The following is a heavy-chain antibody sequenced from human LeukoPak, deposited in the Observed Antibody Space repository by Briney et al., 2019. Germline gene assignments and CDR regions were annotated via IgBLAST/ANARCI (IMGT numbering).Heavy chain of an antibody. CDR2: ISGSGYNT. D-gene: IGHD6-13*01. CDR3: ASKSWNIAAAAFDI. V-gene: IGHV3-23*01. Sequence: GSLRLSCAVSGFTFSSYGMSWVRQAPGKGLEWVSGISGSGYNTYHADSVKGLFTISRDNSKNTLYLKMTSLRAEDAAVYYCASKSWNIAAAAFDIWGQGTMVTVSS. J-gene: IGHJ3*02. CDR1: GFTFSSYG.